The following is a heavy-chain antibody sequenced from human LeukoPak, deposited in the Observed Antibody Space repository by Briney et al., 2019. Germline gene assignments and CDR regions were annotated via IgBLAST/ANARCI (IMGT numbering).Heavy chain of an antibody. D-gene: IGHD3-16*02. CDR3: ARRAYSYYDYVWGSYRSSYYFDY. J-gene: IGHJ4*02. Sequence: PSETLSLTCAVYGGSFSGYYWSWIRQPPGKGLEWIGEINHSGSTNYNPSLKSRVTISVDTSKNQFSLKLSSATAADTAVYYCARRAYSYYDYVWGSYRSSYYFDYWGQGTLVTVSS. V-gene: IGHV4-34*01. CDR2: INHSGST. CDR1: GGSFSGYY.